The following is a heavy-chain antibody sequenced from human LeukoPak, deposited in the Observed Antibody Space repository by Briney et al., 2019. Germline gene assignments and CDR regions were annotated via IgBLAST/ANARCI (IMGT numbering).Heavy chain of an antibody. V-gene: IGHV3-23*01. CDR3: AKLGDSSGYYYAPFDY. D-gene: IGHD3-22*01. Sequence: GGSLRLSCAASGFTFSSYAMSWVRQAPGKGLEWVSAISGSGGSTYYADSVKGRFTISRDNSKNTLYLQMNSLGAEDTAVYYCAKLGDSSGYYYAPFDYWGQGTLVTVSS. CDR2: ISGSGGST. CDR1: GFTFSSYA. J-gene: IGHJ4*02.